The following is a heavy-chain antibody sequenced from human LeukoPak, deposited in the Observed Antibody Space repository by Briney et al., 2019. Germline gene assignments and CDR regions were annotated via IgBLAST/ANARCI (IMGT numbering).Heavy chain of an antibody. CDR1: GGSISSYY. D-gene: IGHD3-10*01. V-gene: IGHV4-59*08. CDR3: ARHRTYYYGSGSPFDAFDI. CDR2: IYYTGST. Sequence: SETLSLTCTVSGGSISSYYWSWIRQPPGKGLEWFGYIYYTGSTNYNPSLKSRVTISVDTSKNQFSLKLSSVTAADTAVYYCARHRTYYYGSGSPFDAFDIWGQGTMVTVSS. J-gene: IGHJ3*02.